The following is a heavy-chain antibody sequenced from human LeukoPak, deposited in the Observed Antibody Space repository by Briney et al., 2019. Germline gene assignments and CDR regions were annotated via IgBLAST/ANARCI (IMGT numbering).Heavy chain of an antibody. J-gene: IGHJ4*02. Sequence: PGGSLRLSCAASGFTVSSNYMSWVRQAPGKGLEWVSVIYSGGSTYYADSVKGRFTIYRDNSKNTLYLQMNSLRAEDTAVYYCARSSFPTFPLFDYWGQGTLVTVSS. CDR3: ARSSFPTFPLFDY. CDR1: GFTVSSNY. CDR2: IYSGGST. V-gene: IGHV3-66*02. D-gene: IGHD2/OR15-2a*01.